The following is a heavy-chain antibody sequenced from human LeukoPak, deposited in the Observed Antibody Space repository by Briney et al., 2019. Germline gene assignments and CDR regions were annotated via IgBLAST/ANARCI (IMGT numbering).Heavy chain of an antibody. Sequence: PGGSLRLSCAASGLTLSNAWMTWVRQAPGKGLEWVARIKSKTDGGIKDYAAPVKGTFTISRDDSENTVYLQMNSLKIEDTAVYYCATGRSGYFDSWGQGTLVFDSS. J-gene: IGHJ4*02. CDR3: ATGRSGYFDS. CDR2: IKSKTDGGIK. V-gene: IGHV3-15*01. CDR1: GLTLSNAW.